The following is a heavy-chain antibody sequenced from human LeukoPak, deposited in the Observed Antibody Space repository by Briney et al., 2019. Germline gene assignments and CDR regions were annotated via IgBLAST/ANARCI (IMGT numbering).Heavy chain of an antibody. D-gene: IGHD1-26*01. Sequence: GGSLRLSCAASGFTFSSYAMSWVRQAPGKGLEWVSAISGSGGSTYYADSVKGRFTISRDNSKNTLYLQMNSLRAEDTAVYYCAKFVPRGGAYYYYGMDVWGQGTTVTVSS. V-gene: IGHV3-23*01. CDR2: ISGSGGST. J-gene: IGHJ6*02. CDR3: AKFVPRGGAYYYYGMDV. CDR1: GFTFSSYA.